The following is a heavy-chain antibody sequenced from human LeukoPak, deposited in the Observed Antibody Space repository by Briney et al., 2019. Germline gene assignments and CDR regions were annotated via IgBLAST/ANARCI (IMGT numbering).Heavy chain of an antibody. V-gene: IGHV3-74*01. CDR3: ASLRGYSYGSLDY. CDR2: INTDGSST. Sequence: PGGSLRLSCAASGFTFSSYWMHWVRQAPGKGLVWVSRINTDGSSTSYADSVKGRFTISRDNAKNTLYLQMNSLRAEDTAVYYCASLRGYSYGSLDYWGQGTLVTVSS. J-gene: IGHJ4*02. D-gene: IGHD5-18*01. CDR1: GFTFSSYW.